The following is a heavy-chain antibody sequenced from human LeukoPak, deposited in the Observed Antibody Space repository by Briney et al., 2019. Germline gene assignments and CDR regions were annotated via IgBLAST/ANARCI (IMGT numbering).Heavy chain of an antibody. Sequence: GGSLRLSCAASGFTFSSYGMSWLRQAPGKGLEWVSSISGSGGSTYYADSVKGRFTISRDNSKNTLYLQMNSLSAEDTAVYYCAAGARFGESYFDYWGQGTLVSVSS. CDR1: GFTFSSYG. D-gene: IGHD3-10*01. CDR3: AAGARFGESYFDY. J-gene: IGHJ4*02. CDR2: ISGSGGST. V-gene: IGHV3-23*01.